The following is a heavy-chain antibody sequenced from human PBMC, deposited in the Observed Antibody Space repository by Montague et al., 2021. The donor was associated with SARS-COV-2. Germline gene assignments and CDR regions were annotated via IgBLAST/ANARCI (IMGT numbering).Heavy chain of an antibody. CDR2: IDWDDDK. Sequence: PALVKPTQTLTLTCTFSGFSLSTSGMCVSWIRQPPGKALEWLALIDWDDDKYYSTSLKTRLTISKDTSKNQVVLTMTDMDPVDTATYHCARIWGATRGDAFDIWGQGTMVTVSS. D-gene: IGHD1-26*01. CDR3: ARIWGATRGDAFDI. J-gene: IGHJ3*02. CDR1: GFSLSTSGMC. V-gene: IGHV2-70*01.